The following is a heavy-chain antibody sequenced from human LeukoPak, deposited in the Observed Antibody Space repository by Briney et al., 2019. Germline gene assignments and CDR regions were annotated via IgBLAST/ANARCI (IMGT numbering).Heavy chain of an antibody. J-gene: IGHJ5*02. CDR1: GYTFTGYY. CDR3: ASERSENGGYSYGFEDNWFDP. CDR2: INPNSGGT. Sequence: GASVKVSCKASGYTFTGYYMHWVRQAPGKGLEWMGWINPNSGGTNYAQKFQGRVTMTRDTSISTAYMELSRLRSDDTAVYYCASERSENGGYSYGFEDNWFDPWGQGTLVTVSS. V-gene: IGHV1-2*02. D-gene: IGHD5-18*01.